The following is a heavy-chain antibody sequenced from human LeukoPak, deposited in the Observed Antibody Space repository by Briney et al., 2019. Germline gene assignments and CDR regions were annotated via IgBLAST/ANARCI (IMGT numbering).Heavy chain of an antibody. CDR2: IYYSGST. J-gene: IGHJ6*03. V-gene: IGHV4-31*03. Sequence: SETLSPTCTVSGGSISSGGYYWSWIRQHPGKGLEWIGYIYYSGSTYYNPSLKSRVTISVDTSKNQFSLKLSSVTAADTAVYYCARDRGSKAAGTFSGYYYYMDVWGKGTTVTVSS. CDR3: ARDRGSKAAGTFSGYYYYMDV. D-gene: IGHD6-13*01. CDR1: GGSISSGGYY.